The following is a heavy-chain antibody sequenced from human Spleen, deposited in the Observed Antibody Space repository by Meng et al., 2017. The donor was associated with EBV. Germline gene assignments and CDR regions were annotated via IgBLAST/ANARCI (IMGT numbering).Heavy chain of an antibody. CDR1: GGSFSGYY. D-gene: IGHD6-13*01. V-gene: IGHV4-34*01. Sequence: VQLQQGGAGLLKPSATLPLTCGIQGGSFSGYYWSWLRQPPGKGLEWIGEIHYGGSTKYNPSLESRATISGDTSKNQFSLILTSVTAADTAVYYCARDTEAPGTWFDYWGQGALVTVSS. J-gene: IGHJ4*02. CDR3: ARDTEAPGTWFDY. CDR2: IHYGGST.